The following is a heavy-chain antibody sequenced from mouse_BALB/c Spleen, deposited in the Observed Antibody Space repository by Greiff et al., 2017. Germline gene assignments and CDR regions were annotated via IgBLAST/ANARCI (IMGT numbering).Heavy chain of an antibody. Sequence: LQESGAELAKPGASVKMSCKASGYTFTSYWMHWVKQRPGQGLEWIGYINPSTGYTEYNQKFKDKATLTADKSSSTAYMQLSSLTSEDSAVYYCARNGYDVDYWGQGTTLTVSS. CDR2: INPSTGYT. D-gene: IGHD2-2*01. V-gene: IGHV1-7*01. J-gene: IGHJ2*01. CDR3: ARNGYDVDY. CDR1: GYTFTSYW.